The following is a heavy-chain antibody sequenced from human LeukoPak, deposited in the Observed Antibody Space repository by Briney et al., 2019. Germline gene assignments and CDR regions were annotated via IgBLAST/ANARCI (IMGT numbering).Heavy chain of an antibody. Sequence: GGSLRLSCAASGFTFSNYAMSWVRQAPGKGLEWVSVISGSGGSTYYADSVKGRFTISRDNSKTSLYLQMNSLRAEDTAVYYCARDLSGVAGYTYGRGIDYWGQGTLVTVSS. D-gene: IGHD5-18*01. J-gene: IGHJ4*02. V-gene: IGHV3-23*01. CDR2: ISGSGGST. CDR1: GFTFSNYA. CDR3: ARDLSGVAGYTYGRGIDY.